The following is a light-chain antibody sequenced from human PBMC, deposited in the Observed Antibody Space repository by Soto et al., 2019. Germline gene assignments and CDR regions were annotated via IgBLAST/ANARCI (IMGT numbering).Light chain of an antibody. Sequence: QSALTQPASLSVSPGQSIAISCTGTSSDVGGYNFVSWFQQHPGKAPKLLIYDVDSRPSGVSDRFSGSKSGNTASLTISGLQTEDEADYYCSSYTSSGTVVFGGGTKLTVL. CDR1: SSDVGGYNF. CDR2: DVD. V-gene: IGLV2-14*01. CDR3: SSYTSSGTVV. J-gene: IGLJ2*01.